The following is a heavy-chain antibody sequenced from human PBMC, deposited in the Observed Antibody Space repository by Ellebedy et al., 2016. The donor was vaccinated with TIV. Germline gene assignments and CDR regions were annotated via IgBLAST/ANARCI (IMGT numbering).Heavy chain of an antibody. CDR1: GFTFSSHA. V-gene: IGHV3-23*01. D-gene: IGHD3-22*01. CDR2: ISGSGDST. Sequence: GESLKISCASSGFTFSSHAMSLVRQATGKGLEWVSSISGSGDSTYYADSVKGRFTVSRDNSKNTLYLQMNSLRAEDTALYYCAKHRSAYPYYFDYWGQGTLVTVSS. J-gene: IGHJ4*02. CDR3: AKHRSAYPYYFDY.